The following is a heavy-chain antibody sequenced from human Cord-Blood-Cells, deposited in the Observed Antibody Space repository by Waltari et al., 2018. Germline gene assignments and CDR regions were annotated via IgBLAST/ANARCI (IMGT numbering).Heavy chain of an antibody. CDR3: AREGGDANWFDP. CDR2: IIPILGIA. V-gene: IGHV1-69*04. J-gene: IGHJ5*02. Sequence: QVQLVQSGAEVKKPGSSVKVSCKASGGTFSSYAISWVRQAPGQGLEWMGGIIPILGIANYARKFQGRGTITADESTSTAYMELSSLRSEDTAVYYCAREGGDANWFDPWGQGTLVTVSS. D-gene: IGHD2-21*02. CDR1: GGTFSSYA.